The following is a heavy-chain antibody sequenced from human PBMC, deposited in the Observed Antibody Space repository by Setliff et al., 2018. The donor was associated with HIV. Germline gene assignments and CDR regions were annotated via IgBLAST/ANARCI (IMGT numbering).Heavy chain of an antibody. V-gene: IGHV1-69*10. CDR3: ARDAPTVYANGWFDP. Sequence: SVKVSCKASGGTFSSYAISWVRQAPGQGLEWMGGIIPILGIANYAQKFQGRVTITTDESTSTAYMELSSLRSEDTAVYYCARDAPTVYANGWFDPWGQGTLVTVS. CDR2: IIPILGIA. CDR1: GGTFSSYA. D-gene: IGHD2-8*01. J-gene: IGHJ5*02.